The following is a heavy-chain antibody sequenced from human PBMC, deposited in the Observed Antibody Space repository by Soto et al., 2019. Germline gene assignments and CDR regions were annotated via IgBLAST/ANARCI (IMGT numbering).Heavy chain of an antibody. J-gene: IGHJ5*02. D-gene: IGHD1-26*01. CDR1: GGSISSSSYY. Sequence: SETLSLTCTVSGGSISSSSYYWVWIRQPPGKGLEWIGSIYYSGTTYYNPSLKSRVAISVDTSKNQFSLKLRSVTAADTAVYYCARQSPDYLGSVGWFDPWGQGTLVTVSS. V-gene: IGHV4-39*01. CDR3: ARQSPDYLGSVGWFDP. CDR2: IYYSGTT.